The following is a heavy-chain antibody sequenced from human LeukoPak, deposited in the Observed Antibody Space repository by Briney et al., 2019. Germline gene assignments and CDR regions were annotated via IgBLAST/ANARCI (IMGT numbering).Heavy chain of an antibody. CDR1: GFTFSRYG. Sequence: GGSLRLSCAASGFTFSRYGMHWVRQTPGKGLEWVALISYDGSNKYYGDSVKGRFTISRDNSKNTLYLQMNSLRAEDTAVYHCAKDVATVIKGVDPWGQGTLVTVSS. J-gene: IGHJ5*02. CDR2: ISYDGSNK. D-gene: IGHD4-23*01. CDR3: AKDVATVIKGVDP. V-gene: IGHV3-30*18.